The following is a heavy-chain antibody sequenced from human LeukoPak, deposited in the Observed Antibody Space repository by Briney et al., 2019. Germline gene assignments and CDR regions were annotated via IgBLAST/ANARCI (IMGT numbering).Heavy chain of an antibody. CDR2: MNPNSGNT. J-gene: IGHJ5*02. CDR1: GYTFTSYE. D-gene: IGHD3-10*01. CDR3: ARNPPYTTYYYGSGSSPFDP. V-gene: IGHV1-8*02. Sequence: ASVKVSCKASGYTFTSYEINWVRQVTGQGLEWMGWMNPNSGNTGYAQKFQGRVTMTRNTSISTAYMELSSLRSEHTAVYYCARNPPYTTYYYGSGSSPFDPWGQGTLVTVSS.